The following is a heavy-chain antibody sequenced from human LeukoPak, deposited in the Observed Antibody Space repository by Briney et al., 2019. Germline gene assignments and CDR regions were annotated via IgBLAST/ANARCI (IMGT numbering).Heavy chain of an antibody. D-gene: IGHD2-21*02. Sequence: QPGESLRLSCAASGFTFSSYWMHWVRQAPGKGLVWVSRINSDGSSTNQADSVKGRFTISRDNAKKALYLQMNSLRVEDTAVYFCARDTATGLDVWGQGTTVTVSS. J-gene: IGHJ6*02. CDR3: ARDTATGLDV. V-gene: IGHV3-74*01. CDR2: INSDGSST. CDR1: GFTFSSYW.